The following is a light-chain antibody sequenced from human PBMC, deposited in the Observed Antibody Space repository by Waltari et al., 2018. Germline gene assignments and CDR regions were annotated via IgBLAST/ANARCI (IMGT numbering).Light chain of an antibody. J-gene: IGLJ1*01. CDR3: SSYAGNNNYV. V-gene: IGLV2-8*01. CDR1: SRDDGGYNY. CDR2: DVT. Sequence: QSALTHPPFASGSPGQSVPISCTGTSRDDGGYNYVLWYQQHPGKAPKLMIYDVTKRPSGVPDRFSGSKSGNTASLTVSGLQAEDEADYYCSSYAGNNNYVFGSGTKVTVL.